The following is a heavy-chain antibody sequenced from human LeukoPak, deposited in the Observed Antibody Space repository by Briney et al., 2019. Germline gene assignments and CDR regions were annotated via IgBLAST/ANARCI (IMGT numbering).Heavy chain of an antibody. CDR2: IYSGDCDT. D-gene: IGHD2-2*01. V-gene: IGHV5-51*01. Sequence: PGEYPQISCRGSGSSFTAYWIGWVRQMPGKGLEWMGIIYSGDCDTRYTPSFQGQVTMSADKSINTAYLQWSSLKASDTAMYYCARRQGCSSTSCPPDYWGQGTLVT. CDR1: GSSFTAYW. J-gene: IGHJ4*02. CDR3: ARRQGCSSTSCPPDY.